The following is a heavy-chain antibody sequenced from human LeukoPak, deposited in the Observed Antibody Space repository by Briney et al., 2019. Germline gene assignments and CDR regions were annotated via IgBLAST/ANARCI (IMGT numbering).Heavy chain of an antibody. CDR2: ISSSSSYI. J-gene: IGHJ4*02. D-gene: IGHD6-19*01. Sequence: GSLRLSCAASGFTFSSYSMNWVRQAPGKGLEWVSSISSSSSYIYYADSVKGRFTISRDNAKNSLYLQMNSLRADDTAVYYCAREPHSTVAGTQYFDYWGQGTLVTVSS. V-gene: IGHV3-21*01. CDR1: GFTFSSYS. CDR3: AREPHSTVAGTQYFDY.